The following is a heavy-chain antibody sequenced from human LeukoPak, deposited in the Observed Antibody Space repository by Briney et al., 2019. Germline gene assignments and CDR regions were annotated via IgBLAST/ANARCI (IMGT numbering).Heavy chain of an antibody. CDR3: ARGGAQLWFGELLLGYFDY. J-gene: IGHJ4*02. D-gene: IGHD3-10*01. V-gene: IGHV3-66*01. CDR2: IYSGGST. CDR1: GFTVSSNY. Sequence: KPGGSLRLSCAASGFTVSSNYMSWVRQAPGKGLEWVSVIYSGGSTYYADSVKGRFTISRDNSKNTLYLQMNSLRAEDTAVYYCARGGAQLWFGELLLGYFDYWGQGTLVTVSS.